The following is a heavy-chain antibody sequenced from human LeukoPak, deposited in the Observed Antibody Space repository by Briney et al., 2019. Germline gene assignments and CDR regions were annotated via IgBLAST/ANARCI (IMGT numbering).Heavy chain of an antibody. Sequence: PGGSLRLSCAASGSSGSAIYMSLGRLVQGHGLASASVFYTGAQSYHRDGTTYYADSVKGRFTISGDKFENTVYLQMNSLRPDDTAAYYCAHSYDFDSSGYHRPTAFWGQGTLVTVSS. D-gene: IGHD3-22*01. CDR1: GSSGSAIY. V-gene: IGHV3-53*05. CDR3: AHSYDFDSSGYHRPTAF. J-gene: IGHJ4*02. CDR2: FYTGAQSYHRDGTT.